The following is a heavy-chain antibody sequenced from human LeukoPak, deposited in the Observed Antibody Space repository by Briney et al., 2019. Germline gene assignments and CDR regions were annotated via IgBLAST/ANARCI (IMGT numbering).Heavy chain of an antibody. CDR1: GFTFSSYS. D-gene: IGHD3-22*01. CDR2: ISSSSSYI. J-gene: IGHJ4*02. V-gene: IGHV3-21*01. CDR3: ARGVEGIAVVTDH. Sequence: GGSLRLSCAASGFTFSSYSMNWVRQAPGKGLEWVSSISSSSSYIYYADSVKGRFTISRDNAKNSLFLQMNSLRAEDTAVYYCARGVEGIAVVTDHWGQGTLVTVSS.